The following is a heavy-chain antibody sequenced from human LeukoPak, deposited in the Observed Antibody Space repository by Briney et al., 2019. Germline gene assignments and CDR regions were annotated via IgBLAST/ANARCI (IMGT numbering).Heavy chain of an antibody. D-gene: IGHD2-2*01. CDR3: ARSRSRDCSSTSCYSYGLDY. CDR1: GYTFTGYY. Sequence: SVKVSCKASGYTFTGYYMHWVRQAPGQGFEWMGWINPNSGGTNCAQKFQGRVTMTRDTSISTAYMELSRLRSDDTAVYYCARSRSRDCSSTSCYSYGLDYWGQGTLVTVSS. CDR2: INPNSGGT. V-gene: IGHV1-2*02. J-gene: IGHJ4*02.